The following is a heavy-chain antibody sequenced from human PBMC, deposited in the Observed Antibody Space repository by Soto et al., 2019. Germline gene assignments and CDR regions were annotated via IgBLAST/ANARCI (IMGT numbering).Heavy chain of an antibody. D-gene: IGHD2-8*01. Sequence: ADSLEISCKGSGYSFTSYWISGVRQMPGKGLEWMGRIDPSDSYTNYSPSFQGHVTISADKSISTAYLQWSSLKASDTAMYYCARPYCTNGVCDYYYGMDISGQGSAVTVSS. CDR2: IDPSDSYT. CDR3: ARPYCTNGVCDYYYGMDI. CDR1: GYSFTSYW. J-gene: IGHJ6*02. V-gene: IGHV5-10-1*01.